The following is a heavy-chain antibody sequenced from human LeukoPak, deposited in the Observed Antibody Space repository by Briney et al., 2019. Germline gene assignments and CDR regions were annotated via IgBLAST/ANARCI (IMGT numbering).Heavy chain of an antibody. D-gene: IGHD1-26*01. J-gene: IGHJ6*02. Sequence: GGSLRLSCAASEFTVSSYYMTWVRQAPGKGLEWVSVIYSDGNTYYADSLKGRFTISRDNSKNTLYLQINSLRAEDTAVYYCARGQVDYGMDVWGQGTTVTVSS. CDR3: ARGQVDYGMDV. CDR2: IYSDGNT. V-gene: IGHV3-53*01. CDR1: EFTVSSYY.